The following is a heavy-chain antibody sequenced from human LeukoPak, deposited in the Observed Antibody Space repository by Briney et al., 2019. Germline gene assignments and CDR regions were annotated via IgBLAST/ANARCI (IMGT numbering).Heavy chain of an antibody. V-gene: IGHV4-34*01. CDR1: GGSFSGYY. CDR2: INHSGST. CDR3: ARARGQWLTRMGNFDY. J-gene: IGHJ4*02. Sequence: SETLSLTCAVYGGSFSGYYWSWIRQPPGKGLEWIGEINHSGSTNYNPSLKGRVTISVDTSKNQFSLKLSSVTAADTAVYYCARARGQWLTRMGNFDYWGQGTLVTVSS. D-gene: IGHD6-19*01.